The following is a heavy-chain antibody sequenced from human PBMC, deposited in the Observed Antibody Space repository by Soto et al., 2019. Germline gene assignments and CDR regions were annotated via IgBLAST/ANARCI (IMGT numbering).Heavy chain of an antibody. D-gene: IGHD1-1*01. J-gene: IGHJ4*02. V-gene: IGHV4-30-4*01. CDR1: GGSISSGDYY. CDR2: IYYSGST. Sequence: PSETLSLTCTVSGGSISSGDYYWSWIRQPPGKCLEWIGYIYYSGSTFYNPSLKSRVSISLDTSKSQFSLKLNSVTAADTAVYYCAREGFSNYPDYWGQGTLVTVYS. CDR3: AREGFSNYPDY.